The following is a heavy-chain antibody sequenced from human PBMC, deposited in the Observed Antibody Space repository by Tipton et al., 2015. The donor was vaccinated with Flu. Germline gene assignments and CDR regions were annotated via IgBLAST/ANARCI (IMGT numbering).Heavy chain of an antibody. Sequence: SLRLSCAASGFTFNSYEMNWVRQAPGKGLEWVSYISGSGSTIYYADSVKGRFTISRDNAKNSLYLQMSSLRAEDTAVYYCARSTTYTVTPDYWGQGTLVTVSS. CDR1: GFTFNSYE. J-gene: IGHJ4*02. CDR3: ARSTTYTVTPDY. V-gene: IGHV3-48*03. CDR2: ISGSGSTI. D-gene: IGHD4-11*01.